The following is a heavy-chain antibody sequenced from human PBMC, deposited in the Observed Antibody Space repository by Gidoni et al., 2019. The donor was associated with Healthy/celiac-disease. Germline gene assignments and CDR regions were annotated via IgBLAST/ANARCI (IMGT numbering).Heavy chain of an antibody. CDR1: GYTFTSYY. V-gene: IGHV1-46*01. D-gene: IGHD6-19*01. CDR3: ARDRREIAVAGREFDY. Sequence: QVQLVQSGAEVKKPGASVKVPCKASGYTFTSYYMHWVRQAPGQGLEWMGIINPSGGSTSYAQKFQGRVTMTRDTSTSTVYMELSSLRSEDTAVYYCARDRREIAVAGREFDYWGQGTLVTVSS. J-gene: IGHJ4*02. CDR2: INPSGGST.